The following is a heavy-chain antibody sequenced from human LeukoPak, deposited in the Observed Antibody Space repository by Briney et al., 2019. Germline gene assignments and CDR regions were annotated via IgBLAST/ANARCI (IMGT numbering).Heavy chain of an antibody. J-gene: IGHJ4*02. CDR1: GGSISSSSYY. V-gene: IGHV4-39*01. D-gene: IGHD5-18*01. Sequence: KTSETLSLTCTVSGGSISSSSYYWAWIRQPPGKGLEWIGSIHYSGSTYYNPSLKSRVTISVDTSKNQFSLKLSSVTAADTAVYYCARHGGYSYGLGIYWGQGTLVTVSS. CDR3: ARHGGYSYGLGIY. CDR2: IHYSGST.